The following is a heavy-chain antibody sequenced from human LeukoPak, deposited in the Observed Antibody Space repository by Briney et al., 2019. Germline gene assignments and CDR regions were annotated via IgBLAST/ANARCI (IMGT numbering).Heavy chain of an antibody. CDR3: VRQEPLYCSSATCYMDGWFDP. D-gene: IGHD2-2*02. Sequence: SETLSLTCTVSGDSINTNSYFWGWIRQPPGKGLEWIGSVYYSGSTYSSPSLKSRVTMSVDTSKNQFSLNLNSVTATDTAVYYCVRQEPLYCSSATCYMDGWFDPWAREPWSPSPQ. V-gene: IGHV4-39*01. CDR1: GDSINTNSYF. CDR2: VYYSGST. J-gene: IGHJ5*02.